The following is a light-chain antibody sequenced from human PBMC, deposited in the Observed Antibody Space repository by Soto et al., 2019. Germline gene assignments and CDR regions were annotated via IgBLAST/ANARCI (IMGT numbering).Light chain of an antibody. CDR1: QGISNY. J-gene: IGKJ4*01. CDR3: QKYNSAPRT. CDR2: AAS. Sequence: DVQMTQAPASLSASVGDRVTITCRASQGISNYLAWYQQKPGKVPKLLIYAASILQTGVPSRFSGSGSGTDFTLTISSLQPEDVATYYCQKYNSAPRTFGGGTKVEIK. V-gene: IGKV1-27*01.